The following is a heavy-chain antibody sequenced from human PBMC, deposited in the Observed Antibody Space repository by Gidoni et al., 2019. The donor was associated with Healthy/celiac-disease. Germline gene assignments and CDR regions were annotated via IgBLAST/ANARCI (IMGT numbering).Heavy chain of an antibody. CDR2: ISSSSSTI. CDR1: GFTFSSYS. V-gene: IGHV3-48*02. CDR3: ARDQISDRVLWFFFHL. Sequence: EVQLVESGGGLVQPGGSLRLSCAASGFTFSSYSMNWVRQAPGKGLEWVSYISSSSSTIYYADSVKGRFTISRDNAKNSLYLQMNSLRDEDTAVYYCARDQISDRVLWFFFHLWGRGTLVTVSS. J-gene: IGHJ2*01. D-gene: IGHD3-10*01.